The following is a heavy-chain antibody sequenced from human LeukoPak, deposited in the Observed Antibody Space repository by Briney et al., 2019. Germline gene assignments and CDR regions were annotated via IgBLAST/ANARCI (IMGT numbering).Heavy chain of an antibody. CDR3: ARELTYSLLYYLDY. CDR1: GFTFDSYF. CDR2: IWNDGSNK. J-gene: IGHJ4*02. Sequence: GGSLRLSCAASGFTFDSYFMHWVRQAPGKGLEWVAVIWNDGSNKYYADSVKGRFTISRDNSQNTLYLQMNSLRAEDTAVYYCARELTYSLLYYLDYWGQGTLVTVSS. V-gene: IGHV3-33*08. D-gene: IGHD4-11*01.